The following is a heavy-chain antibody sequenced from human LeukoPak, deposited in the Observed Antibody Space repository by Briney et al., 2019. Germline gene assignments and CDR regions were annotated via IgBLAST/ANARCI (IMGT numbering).Heavy chain of an antibody. CDR3: AITQGRFLEWLSPPRYYFDY. D-gene: IGHD3-3*01. Sequence: ASVKVSCKASGYTFTSYDINWVRRATGQGLEWMGWMNPNSGNTGYAQKFQGRVTITRNTSISTAYMELSSLRSEDTAVYYCAITQGRFLEWLSPPRYYFDYWGQGTLVTVSS. V-gene: IGHV1-8*03. CDR2: MNPNSGNT. CDR1: GYTFTSYD. J-gene: IGHJ4*02.